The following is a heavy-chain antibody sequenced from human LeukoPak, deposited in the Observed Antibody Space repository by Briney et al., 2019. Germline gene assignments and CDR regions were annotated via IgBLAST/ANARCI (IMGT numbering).Heavy chain of an antibody. J-gene: IGHJ1*01. D-gene: IGHD3-9*01. Sequence: GGSLRLSCAASGFTVSNFYMHWVRQASGKGLVWVSRLNNDGSSTNYADSVKGRFTISRDKAKNTLYLQMNSLRAEDTAVYFCASSQSGYFVQWGQGTLVTVSS. V-gene: IGHV3-74*01. CDR3: ASSQSGYFVQ. CDR1: GFTVSNFY. CDR2: LNNDGSST.